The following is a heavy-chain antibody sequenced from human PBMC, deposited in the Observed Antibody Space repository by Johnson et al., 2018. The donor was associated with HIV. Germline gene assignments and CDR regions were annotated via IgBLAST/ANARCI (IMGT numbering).Heavy chain of an antibody. V-gene: IGHV3-23*04. CDR2: ISGSGTRT. CDR3: AKDQGGDYGDYVRTPDVFDI. Sequence: VQLVESGGGVVQPGGSLRLSCAASGFTFSNAWMSWVRQAPGKGLEWVSSISGSGTRTYYADSVKGRFTISRDNSQKTVYLQMNSLRADDTAVYSCAKDQGGDYGDYVRTPDVFDIWGHGTMVTVSS. J-gene: IGHJ3*02. D-gene: IGHD4-17*01. CDR1: GFTFSNAW.